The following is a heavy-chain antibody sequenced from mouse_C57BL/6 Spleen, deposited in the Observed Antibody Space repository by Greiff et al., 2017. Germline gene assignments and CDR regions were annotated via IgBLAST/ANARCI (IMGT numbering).Heavy chain of an antibody. CDR3: AREGLGSAFDY. D-gene: IGHD1-1*02. CDR2: IDPSDSET. J-gene: IGHJ2*01. Sequence: VQLQQPGAELVRPGSSVKLSCKASGYTFTSYWMHWVKQRPIQGLEWIGNIDPSDSETHYNQKFKDKATLTVDKSSSTAYMQLSSLTSEDSAVYYCAREGLGSAFDYWGQGTTLTVSS. CDR1: GYTFTSYW. V-gene: IGHV1-52*01.